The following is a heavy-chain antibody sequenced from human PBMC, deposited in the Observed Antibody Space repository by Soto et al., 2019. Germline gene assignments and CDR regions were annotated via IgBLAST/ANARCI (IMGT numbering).Heavy chain of an antibody. V-gene: IGHV4-39*01. D-gene: IGHD3-9*01. CDR2: IYYSGST. CDR3: ARRFPYDILTGYDIRKGGLDAFDI. CDR1: GGSISSSSYY. J-gene: IGHJ3*02. Sequence: SETLSLTCTVSGGSISSSSYYWCWIRQPPGKGLEWIGSIYYSGSTYYNPSLKSRVTISVDTSKNQFSLKLSSVTAADTAVYYCARRFPYDILTGYDIRKGGLDAFDIWGQGTMVT.